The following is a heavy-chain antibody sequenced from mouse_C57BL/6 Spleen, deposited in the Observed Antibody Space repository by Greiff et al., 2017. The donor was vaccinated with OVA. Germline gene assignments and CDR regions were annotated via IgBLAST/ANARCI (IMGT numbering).Heavy chain of an antibody. J-gene: IGHJ2*01. V-gene: IGHV5-4*01. CDR3: AREDYYGVFDY. CDR2: ISAGGSYT. D-gene: IGHD1-1*01. CDR1: GFTFSSYA. Sequence: EVKVVESGGGLVKPGGSLKLSCAASGFTFSSYAMPWVRQTPARRLEWFATISAGGSYTYYPDNVKGRFTISRDNAKNNLYLQMRHLKSEDTAMYYCAREDYYGVFDYWGQGTTLTVSS.